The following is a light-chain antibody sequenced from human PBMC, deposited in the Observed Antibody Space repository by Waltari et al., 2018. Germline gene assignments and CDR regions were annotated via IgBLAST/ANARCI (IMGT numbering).Light chain of an antibody. CDR1: ETISNH. V-gene: IGKV1-39*01. CDR2: GAS. J-gene: IGKJ2*01. CDR3: QQSYTTPRN. Sequence: DIRMTQSPSSLSASVGDRVTITCRASETISNHLHWYQQKPGKAPNLLVSGASTLQSGVPSRFSGRRSGKEFTLIINSLQPEDFATYYRQQSYTTPRNFGQGTKVEIK.